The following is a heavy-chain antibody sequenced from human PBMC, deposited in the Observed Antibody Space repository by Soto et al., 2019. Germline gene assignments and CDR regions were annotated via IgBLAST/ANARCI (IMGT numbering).Heavy chain of an antibody. CDR3: AKVSGILPGYYYFDY. V-gene: IGHV3-23*01. Sequence: EVQLLESGGGLVQPGGSLRLSCAASGFTFSSYAMSWVRQAPGKGLEWVSAISGSGGSTYYADSVKGRFTISRDNSKNTLYQQMNSRRADDTDVYYCAKVSGILPGYYYFDYWGQGTLVTVSS. CDR1: GFTFSSYA. CDR2: ISGSGGST. D-gene: IGHD3-9*01. J-gene: IGHJ4*02.